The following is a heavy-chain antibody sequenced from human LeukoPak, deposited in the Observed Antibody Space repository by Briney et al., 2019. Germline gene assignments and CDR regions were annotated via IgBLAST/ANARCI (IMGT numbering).Heavy chain of an antibody. CDR2: IYTSGST. V-gene: IGHV4-61*02. J-gene: IGHJ4*02. CDR3: ARYLRD. CDR1: GGSISSGSYY. Sequence: SETLSLTCTVSGGSISSGSYYWSWVRPPAGKGLVWIGRIYTSGSTNYNPSLKSRVTISVDTSKHQFSLKLSSVTAADTAVYYCARYLRDWGQGTLVTVSS.